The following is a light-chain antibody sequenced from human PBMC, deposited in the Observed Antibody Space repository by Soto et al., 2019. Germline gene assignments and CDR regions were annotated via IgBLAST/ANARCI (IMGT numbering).Light chain of an antibody. CDR1: QTVGNH. V-gene: IGKV3-15*01. J-gene: IGKJ5*01. Sequence: RTRAPATLSAPVGECAALSYSPSQTVGNHLAWYQHKPGQAPRLLIYGVSTRAPGVPGRFSGSGSGTEFTLTISSLQSEDFAVYYCQEYNNWPPIAFGQGTRLEIK. CDR3: QEYNNWPPIA. CDR2: GVS.